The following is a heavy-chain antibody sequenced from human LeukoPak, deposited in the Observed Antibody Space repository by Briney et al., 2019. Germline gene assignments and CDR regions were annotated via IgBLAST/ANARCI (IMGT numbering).Heavy chain of an antibody. CDR2: IYYSGST. CDR1: GGSISSSSYY. D-gene: IGHD3-10*01. J-gene: IGHJ3*02. V-gene: IGHV4-39*07. CDR3: ARRRPYGSGSLMIAQHAFDI. Sequence: PSETLSLTCTVSGGSISSSSYYWGWIRQPPGKGLEWIGSIYYSGSTYYNPSLKSRVTISVDTSKNQFSLKLSSVTAADTAVYYCARRRPYGSGSLMIAQHAFDIWGQGTMVTVSS.